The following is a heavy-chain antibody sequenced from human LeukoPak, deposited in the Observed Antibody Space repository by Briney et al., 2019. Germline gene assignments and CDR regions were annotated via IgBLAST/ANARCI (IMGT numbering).Heavy chain of an antibody. CDR1: GGSISSGSYY. V-gene: IGHV4-39*07. CDR2: IYYSGST. D-gene: IGHD6-6*01. CDR3: ASYPEYSSSLLQSNWFDP. Sequence: SETLSLTCTVSGGSISSGSYYWGWIRQPPGKGLEWIWSIYYSGSTYYNPSLKSRVTISVDTSKNQFSLKLSSVTAADTAVYYCASYPEYSSSLLQSNWFDPWGQGTLVTVSS. J-gene: IGHJ5*02.